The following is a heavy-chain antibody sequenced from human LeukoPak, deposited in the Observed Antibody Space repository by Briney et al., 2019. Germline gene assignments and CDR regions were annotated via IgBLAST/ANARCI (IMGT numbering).Heavy chain of an antibody. CDR3: TRRYHYDSSGNYEGDY. V-gene: IGHV3-73*01. Sequence: GGSLRLSCAASGFIFSDSAMHWVRQASGKGLEWVGRIRSKANSYATVYDVSVKGRFTISRDDSKNTAYLQMNSLKTEDTAVYYCTRRYHYDSSGNYEGDYWGQGTLVTVSS. CDR1: GFIFSDSA. J-gene: IGHJ4*02. D-gene: IGHD3-22*01. CDR2: IRSKANSYAT.